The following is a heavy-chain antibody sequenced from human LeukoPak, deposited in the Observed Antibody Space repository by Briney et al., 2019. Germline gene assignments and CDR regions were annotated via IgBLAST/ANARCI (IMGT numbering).Heavy chain of an antibody. Sequence: PSEALSLTCTVSGGSISSYYWSWIRQPPGKGLVWIGYIYYSGSTNYNPSLKSRVTISVDTSKNQFSLKLSSVTAADTAVYYCARDRDFMDVWGQGTTVTVSS. CDR1: GGSISSYY. J-gene: IGHJ6*02. V-gene: IGHV4-59*01. CDR2: IYYSGST. CDR3: ARDRDFMDV.